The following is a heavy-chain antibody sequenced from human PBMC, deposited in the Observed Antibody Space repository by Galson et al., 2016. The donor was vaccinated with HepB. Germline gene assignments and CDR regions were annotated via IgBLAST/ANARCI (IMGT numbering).Heavy chain of an antibody. V-gene: IGHV3-23*01. CDR3: AKNRGWEYNNYHMDV. D-gene: IGHD3-10*01. CDR2: LNDDGYGR. J-gene: IGHJ6*03. Sequence: SLRLSCAASGFTFSNFAMNWVRQAPGKGLEWVSNLNDDGYGRFYADSVKGRFTISRDNSKNTLYLQMSSLRVEGTAVYYCAKNRGWEYNNYHMDVWGKGTTVTVSS. CDR1: GFTFSNFA.